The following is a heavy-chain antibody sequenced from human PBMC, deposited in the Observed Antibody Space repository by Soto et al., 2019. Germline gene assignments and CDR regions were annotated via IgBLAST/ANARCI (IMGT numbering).Heavy chain of an antibody. CDR2: IYYSAST. V-gene: IGHV4-31*03. CDR3: ARTLIVVVPAATGYWFDP. D-gene: IGHD2-2*01. CDR1: GGSISRCGYY. J-gene: IGHJ5*02. Sequence: PSETLSPPCTVSGGSISRCGYYWSWIRQHPRKGFEWIGYIYYSASTYYNPTLRSRVTISVDTSKTQFSLQLSSVTAADTAVYYCARTLIVVVPAATGYWFDPWGQGTLVTVSS.